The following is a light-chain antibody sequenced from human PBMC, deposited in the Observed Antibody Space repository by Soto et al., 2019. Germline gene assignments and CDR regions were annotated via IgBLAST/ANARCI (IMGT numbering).Light chain of an antibody. J-gene: IGKJ5*01. CDR3: QQYARYPIT. Sequence: EIVLTQSPATLSLSPGERATLSCRASHSVSSYLAWYQQRPGQAPRLLIYDASNRATGIPARFSGSGSGTDLTLPISSLVPEDYAGYYCQQYARYPITFGQGTRLEIK. V-gene: IGKV3-11*01. CDR2: DAS. CDR1: HSVSSY.